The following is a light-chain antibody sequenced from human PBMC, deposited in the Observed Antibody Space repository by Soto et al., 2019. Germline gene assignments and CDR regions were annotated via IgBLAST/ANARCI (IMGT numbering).Light chain of an antibody. CDR2: DAS. CDR3: QQRSNWG. V-gene: IGKV3-11*01. Sequence: EIVLTQSPATLSLSPGERATLSCRASQSVSSYLAWYQQKPAQAPRLLIYDASNRATGIPARFSGSGSGTDFTLTISSLEPEDFAVYYCQQRSNWGFGQGTRLEIK. J-gene: IGKJ5*01. CDR1: QSVSSY.